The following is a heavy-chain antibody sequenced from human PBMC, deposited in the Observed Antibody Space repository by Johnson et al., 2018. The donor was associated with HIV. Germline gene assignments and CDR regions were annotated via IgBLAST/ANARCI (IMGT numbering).Heavy chain of an antibody. V-gene: IGHV3-33*01. CDR3: ARGPVDTAMGNDAFDI. J-gene: IGHJ3*02. D-gene: IGHD5-18*01. CDR2: IRYDRSNR. Sequence: VPLVESGGGVLLPGRSLRLSCAASGFSFSSYGMHWVRQAPGKGLEWVAFIRYDRSNRYYADSGKGRFTVSRDNSKNTLYLQMNSLRAEDTAVYYCARGPVDTAMGNDAFDIWGQGTMVTVSS. CDR1: GFSFSSYG.